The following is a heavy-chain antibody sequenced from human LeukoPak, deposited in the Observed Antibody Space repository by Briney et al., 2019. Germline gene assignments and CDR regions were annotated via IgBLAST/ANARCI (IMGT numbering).Heavy chain of an antibody. J-gene: IGHJ4*02. V-gene: IGHV4-34*01. CDR2: INHSGIT. Sequence: SETLFLTCAVYGGSFSGYYWSWIRQPPGKGLEWLGEINHSGITNYNPSPKSRVPGSVDMSKNQFSLKLNSVTPPHTAMYYCARYSNRYSAPLDSWGRGTPVTVS. D-gene: IGHD3-22*01. CDR1: GGSFSGYY. CDR3: ARYSNRYSAPLDS.